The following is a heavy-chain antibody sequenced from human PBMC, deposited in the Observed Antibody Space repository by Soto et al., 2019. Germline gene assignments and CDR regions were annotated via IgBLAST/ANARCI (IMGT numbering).Heavy chain of an antibody. CDR1: GGTLNNYA. CDR3: ATDSNYDVSNSF. D-gene: IGHD3-3*01. Sequence: SVKVSCKASGGTLNNYAINWVRQAPGQGLEWMGGILPVSAPPDYAQKFQSRVSITADHSTSTVYMELSRLKSDDTAVYFCATDSNYDVSNSFWGQGTLVTV. CDR2: ILPVSAPP. J-gene: IGHJ1*01. V-gene: IGHV1-69*13.